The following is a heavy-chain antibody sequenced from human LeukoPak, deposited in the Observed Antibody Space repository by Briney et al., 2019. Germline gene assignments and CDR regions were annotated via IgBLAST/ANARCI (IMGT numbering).Heavy chain of an antibody. Sequence: SQTLSLTCTVSGGSISTGSYYWNWIRQPAGKGLEWIGRIYTSGSTNYNPSLKSRVTLSVDTSKNQFSLKLNSVTAADTAVYYCARVARSMSSSSEDSWGQGTLVTASS. CDR3: ARVARSMSSSSEDS. D-gene: IGHD6-13*01. J-gene: IGHJ4*02. CDR2: IYTSGST. V-gene: IGHV4-61*02. CDR1: GGSISTGSYY.